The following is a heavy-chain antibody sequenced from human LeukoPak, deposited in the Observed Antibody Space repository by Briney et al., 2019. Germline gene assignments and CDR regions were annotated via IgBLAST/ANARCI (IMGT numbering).Heavy chain of an antibody. J-gene: IGHJ4*02. CDR3: AREGSSTSCCNYFDY. Sequence: PGRSLRLSCAASGFTFSSYAMHWVRQAPGKGLEWVAVISYDGSNKYYADSVKGRFTISRDNSKNTLYLQMNSLRAEDTAVYYCAREGSSTSCCNYFDYWGQGTLVTVSS. V-gene: IGHV3-30-3*01. D-gene: IGHD2-2*01. CDR1: GFTFSSYA. CDR2: ISYDGSNK.